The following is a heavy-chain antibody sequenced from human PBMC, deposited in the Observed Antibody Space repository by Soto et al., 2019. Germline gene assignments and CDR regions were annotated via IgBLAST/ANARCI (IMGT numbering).Heavy chain of an antibody. V-gene: IGHV3-21*01. CDR1: GFTFSSYS. CDR2: ISSSSSYI. D-gene: IGHD2-15*01. J-gene: IGHJ6*02. Sequence: EVQLVESGGGLVKPGGSLRLSCAASGFTFSSYSMNWVRQAPGKGLEWVSSISSSSSYIYYADSVKGRFTISRDNAKNSLYLQMNSLRAKDTAVYYCARKSATRYYYYGMDVWGQGTTVTVSS. CDR3: ARKSATRYYYYGMDV.